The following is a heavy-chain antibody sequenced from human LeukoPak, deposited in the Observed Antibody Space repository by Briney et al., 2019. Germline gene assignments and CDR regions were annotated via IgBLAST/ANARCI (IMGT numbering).Heavy chain of an antibody. Sequence: SETLSLTCTVSGCSISSYYWSWIRQPPGKGLEWIGYIYYSGSTNYNPSLKSRVTISVDTSKNQFSLKLSSVTAADTAVYFCARDAAVAGTVVGLDYWGQGTLVTVSS. V-gene: IGHV4-59*01. J-gene: IGHJ4*02. CDR3: ARDAAVAGTVVGLDY. CDR2: IYYSGST. D-gene: IGHD6-19*01. CDR1: GCSISSYY.